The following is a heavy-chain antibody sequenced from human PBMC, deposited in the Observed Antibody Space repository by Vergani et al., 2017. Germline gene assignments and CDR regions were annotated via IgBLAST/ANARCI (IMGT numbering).Heavy chain of an antibody. CDR2: IYYSGST. V-gene: IGHV4-59*01. CDR1: GGSISSYY. D-gene: IGHD6-19*01. Sequence: QVQLQESGPGLVKPSETLSLTCTVSGGSISSYYWSWIRQPPGKGLEWIGYIYYSGSTNYNPSLKSRVTISVDTSKNQFSLKLSSVTAADTAVYYCARARLGVAGFDYWGQGTLVTVSS. J-gene: IGHJ4*02. CDR3: ARARLGVAGFDY.